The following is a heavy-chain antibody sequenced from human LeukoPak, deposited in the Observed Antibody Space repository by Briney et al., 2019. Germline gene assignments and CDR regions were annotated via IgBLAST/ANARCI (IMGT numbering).Heavy chain of an antibody. V-gene: IGHV4-59*08. J-gene: IGHJ5*02. CDR2: IYYSGIT. CDR3: ARLPTSWFDP. CDR1: GGSISSSY. Sequence: SETLSLTCTVSGGSISSSYWSWIRQPPGKGLEWIGYIYYSGITNYNPSLKTRVTISVDTSKNQSSLKLSSVTAADTAVYYCARLPTSWFDPWGQGTLVTVSS.